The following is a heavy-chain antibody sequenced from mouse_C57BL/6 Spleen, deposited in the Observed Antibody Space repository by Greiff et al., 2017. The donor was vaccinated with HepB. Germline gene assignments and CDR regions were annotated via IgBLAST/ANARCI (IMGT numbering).Heavy chain of an antibody. V-gene: IGHV1-69*01. CDR3: ARVNCDSFAY. Sequence: VQLQQSGAELVMPGASVKLSCKASGYTFTSYWMHWVKQRPGQGLEWIGEIDPSDSYTNYNQKFKGKSTLTVDKSSSTAYMQLSSLTSEDSAVYYCARVNCDSFAYWGQGTLVTVSA. CDR2: IDPSDSYT. D-gene: IGHD4-1*01. J-gene: IGHJ3*01. CDR1: GYTFTSYW.